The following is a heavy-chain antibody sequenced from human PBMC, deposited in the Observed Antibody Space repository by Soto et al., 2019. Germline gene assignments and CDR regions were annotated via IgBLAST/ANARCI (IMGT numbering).Heavy chain of an antibody. V-gene: IGHV3-53*01. J-gene: IGHJ2*01. D-gene: IGHD6-19*01. CDR2: IYSGGST. CDR1: GFTVSSNY. Sequence: EVPLVESGGGLIQPGGSLRLSCAASGFTVSSNYMSWVRQAPGKGLEWVSVIYSGGSTYYADSVKGRFTISRDNSKNTLYLQMNNLRAEDTAVYYCAREGYSSGWGNWYFDLWGRGTLVTVSS. CDR3: AREGYSSGWGNWYFDL.